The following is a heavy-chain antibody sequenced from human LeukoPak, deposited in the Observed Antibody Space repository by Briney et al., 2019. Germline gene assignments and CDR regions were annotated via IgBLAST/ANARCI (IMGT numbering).Heavy chain of an antibody. D-gene: IGHD3-22*01. Sequence: GGSLRLSCVASGFTFSSYAMSWVRQAPGKGLEWVSAISGSGGRTYYADSVKGRFTISRDNSKNTLYLQMNSLRAEDTAVYYCAKSITTIVVVMAAWGQGTLVTVSS. CDR3: AKSITTIVVVMAA. CDR1: GFTFSSYA. V-gene: IGHV3-23*01. J-gene: IGHJ5*02. CDR2: ISGSGGRT.